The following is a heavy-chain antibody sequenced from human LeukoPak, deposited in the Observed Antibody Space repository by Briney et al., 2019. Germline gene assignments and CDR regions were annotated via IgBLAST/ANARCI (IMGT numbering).Heavy chain of an antibody. CDR3: ARGGSDYGDYEYYYYGMDV. V-gene: IGHV1-69*13. CDR2: IIPIFGTA. CDR1: GYTFTSYG. J-gene: IGHJ6*02. Sequence: SVKVSCKASGYTFTSYGISWVRQAPGQGLEWMGGIIPIFGTANYAQKFQGRVTITADESTSTAYMELSSLRSEDTAVYYCARGGSDYGDYEYYYYGMDVWGQGTTVTVSS. D-gene: IGHD4-17*01.